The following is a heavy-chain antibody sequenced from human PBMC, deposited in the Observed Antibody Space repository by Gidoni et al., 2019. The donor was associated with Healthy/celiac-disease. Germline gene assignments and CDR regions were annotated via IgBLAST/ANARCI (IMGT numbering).Heavy chain of an antibody. V-gene: IGHV1-69*01. Sequence: LEWMGGIIPIFGTANYAQKFQGRVTITADESTSTAYMEPSSLRSEDTAVYYCARDLIQLEPDTYYYYYGMDVWGQGTTVTVSS. CDR3: ARDLIQLEPDTYYYYYGMDV. CDR2: IIPIFGTA. D-gene: IGHD1-1*01. J-gene: IGHJ6*02.